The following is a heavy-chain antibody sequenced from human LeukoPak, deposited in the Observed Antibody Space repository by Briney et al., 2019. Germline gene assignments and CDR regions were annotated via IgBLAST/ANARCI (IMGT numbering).Heavy chain of an antibody. J-gene: IGHJ5*02. V-gene: IGHV1-69*13. CDR3: ARDVGRGQVGSGYDYDS. D-gene: IGHD5-12*01. CDR2: IIPIFGTA. Sequence: ASVKVSCKASGGTFSSYAISWVRQAPGQGLEWMGGIIPIFGTANYAQKFQGRVTITADESTSTAYMELSSLRSEDTAVYYCARDVGRGQVGSGYDYDSWGQGTLVTVSS. CDR1: GGTFSSYA.